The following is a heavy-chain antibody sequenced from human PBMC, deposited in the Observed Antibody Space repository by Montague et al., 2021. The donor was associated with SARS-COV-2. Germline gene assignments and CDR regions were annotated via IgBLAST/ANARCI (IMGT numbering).Heavy chain of an antibody. Sequence: SETLSLTCSVSGGSFSSTSYYWGWIRQPPGKGLEWIGNIYYNGITYYNPSLKSRVTLSVDTSKNQFSLKLTSVTAADTAVYYCARPGTGRATNWLDTWGQGILVTVSS. V-gene: IGHV4-39*01. D-gene: IGHD6-13*01. CDR2: IYYNGIT. CDR3: ARPGTGRATNWLDT. CDR1: GGSFSSTSYY. J-gene: IGHJ5*02.